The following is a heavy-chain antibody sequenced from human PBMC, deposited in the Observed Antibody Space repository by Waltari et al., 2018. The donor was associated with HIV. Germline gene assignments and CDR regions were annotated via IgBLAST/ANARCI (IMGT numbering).Heavy chain of an antibody. Sequence: VQLVESGGGLVQPGGSLRLSCVASGFTFSSYDMHWVRQVTGKGLEWVSTIGPASESSSSDSVEGLFTTARENAKRSIYLQMDSLRAGDTAVYYCARGGGLGTFSTLGHGMDVWGQGTTVIVSS. J-gene: IGHJ6*02. V-gene: IGHV3-13*01. CDR3: ARGGGLGTFSTLGHGMDV. CDR2: IGPASES. CDR1: GFTFSSYD. D-gene: IGHD1-26*01.